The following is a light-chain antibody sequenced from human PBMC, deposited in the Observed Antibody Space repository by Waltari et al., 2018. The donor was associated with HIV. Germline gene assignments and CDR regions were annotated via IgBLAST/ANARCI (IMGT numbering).Light chain of an antibody. V-gene: IGKV3-20*01. CDR2: GAS. CDR3: QQYGSSHLT. J-gene: IGKJ4*01. CDR1: QSVSSSY. Sequence: EIVLTQSPGPLSLSPGERATLSCRASQSVSSSYLAWYQQKPGQAPRLLIYGASSRATGIPDRFSGSGSGTDFTLTISRLEPEDFAVYYCQQYGSSHLTFGGGTKVEIK.